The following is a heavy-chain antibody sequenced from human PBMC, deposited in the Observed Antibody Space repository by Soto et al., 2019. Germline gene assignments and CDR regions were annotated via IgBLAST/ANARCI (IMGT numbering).Heavy chain of an antibody. D-gene: IGHD4-17*01. CDR1: GLSVSGDY. V-gene: IGHV3-53*01. CDR3: ARDYGDYGLVFDI. CDR2: TYSGGPT. Sequence: EVQLVQSGGDLVQPGGSLRLSCAASGLSVSGDYMTWVRQAPGKGLEWVSMTYSGGPTDYADSVKGRFTISVDKSKNTLYRQMHSLRVDDTAVYYCARDYGDYGLVFDIWGQGTMVTVSS. J-gene: IGHJ3*02.